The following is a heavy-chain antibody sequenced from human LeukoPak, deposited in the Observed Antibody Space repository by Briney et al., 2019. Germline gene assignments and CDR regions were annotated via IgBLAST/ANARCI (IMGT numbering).Heavy chain of an antibody. Sequence: PGGSLRLSCAASGFTFSGSAMHWVRQASGKGLEWVGRIRSKANSYATAYAASVKGRFTISRDDSKNTAYLGMNNLKTEDTAVYYCTRAGGGLDNWGQGTPVTVSS. CDR3: TRAGGGLDN. CDR1: GFTFSGSA. V-gene: IGHV3-73*01. CDR2: IRSKANSYAT. J-gene: IGHJ4*02. D-gene: IGHD4-23*01.